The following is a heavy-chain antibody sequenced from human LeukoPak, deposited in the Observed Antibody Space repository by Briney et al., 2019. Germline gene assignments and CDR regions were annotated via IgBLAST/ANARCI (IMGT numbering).Heavy chain of an antibody. CDR1: GFTFSTYG. J-gene: IGHJ6*03. CDR2: IRYDGNNK. CDR3: AKGATAYYYYYMDV. V-gene: IGHV3-30*02. Sequence: GGSLRLSCAASGFTFSTYGMHWVRQAPGKGLEWVAFIRYDGNNKYYADSVKGRITISRDNSKNRLYLQMNSLRSEDTAVYYCAKGATAYYYYYMDVWGKGTTVTISS. D-gene: IGHD6-13*01.